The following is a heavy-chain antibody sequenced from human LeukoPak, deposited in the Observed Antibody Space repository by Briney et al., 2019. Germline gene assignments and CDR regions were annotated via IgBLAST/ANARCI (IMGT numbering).Heavy chain of an antibody. CDR2: IYSGGST. CDR1: GFTVSSNY. CDR3: ARDDSGWGSSWIH. D-gene: IGHD6-13*01. Sequence: GGSLRFSCAASGFTVSSNYMSWVRQAPGKGLEWVSVIYSGGSTYYADSVKGRFTISRDNSKNTLYLQMNSLRAEDTAVYYCARDDSGWGSSWIHWGQGTLVTVSS. J-gene: IGHJ4*02. V-gene: IGHV3-53*01.